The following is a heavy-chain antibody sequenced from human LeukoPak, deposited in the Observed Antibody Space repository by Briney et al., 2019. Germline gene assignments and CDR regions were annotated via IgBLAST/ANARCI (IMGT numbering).Heavy chain of an antibody. CDR1: GGTFSSYA. D-gene: IGHD4-23*01. CDR2: IIPIFGTA. Sequence: EASVKVSCKASGGTFSSYAISCVRQAPGQGLEWMGGIIPIFGTANYAQKFQGRVTITADESTSTAYMELSSLRSEDTAVYYCARTPPDYGGNYYFDYWGQGTLVTVSS. J-gene: IGHJ4*02. CDR3: ARTPPDYGGNYYFDY. V-gene: IGHV1-69*01.